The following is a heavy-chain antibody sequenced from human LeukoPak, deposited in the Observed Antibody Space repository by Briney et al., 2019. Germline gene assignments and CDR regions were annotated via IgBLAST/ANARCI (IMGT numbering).Heavy chain of an antibody. CDR2: ISSSSSYI. CDR1: GFTFSSYS. V-gene: IGHV3-21*01. Sequence: GGSLRLSCAASGFTFSSYSMNWVRQAPGKGLELVSSISSSSSYIYYADSVKGRFTISRDNAKNSLYLQMNSLRAEDTAVYYCAREDKQYQINYWGQGTLVTVSS. CDR3: AREDKQYQINY. J-gene: IGHJ4*02. D-gene: IGHD2-2*01.